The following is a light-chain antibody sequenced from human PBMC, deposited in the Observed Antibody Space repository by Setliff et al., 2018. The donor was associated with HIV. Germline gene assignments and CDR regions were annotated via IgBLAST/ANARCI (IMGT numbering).Light chain of an antibody. V-gene: IGLV2-14*03. CDR1: SSDVGDYNY. CDR3: SSYTSSTPLYV. CDR2: DVS. Sequence: QSVLAQPASVSGSPGQSITISCTGTSSDVGDYNYVSWYQQHPGKAPKLMISDVSNRPSGVSNRFSGSKSGNAASLTISGLQAEDEADYYCSSYTSSTPLYVFGTGTKVTV. J-gene: IGLJ1*01.